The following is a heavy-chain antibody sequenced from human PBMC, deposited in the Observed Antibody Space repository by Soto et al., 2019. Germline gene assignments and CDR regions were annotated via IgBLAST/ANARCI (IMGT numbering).Heavy chain of an antibody. Sequence: ETLSLTCTVSGGSISSSSYYWGWIRQPPGKGLEWIGSIYYSGSTYYNPSLKSRATISVDTSKNQFSLKLSSVTAADTAVYYCAKGGSGSYSNAFDIWGQGTMVTVSS. J-gene: IGHJ3*02. CDR2: IYYSGST. CDR3: AKGGSGSYSNAFDI. D-gene: IGHD3-10*01. V-gene: IGHV4-39*01. CDR1: GGSISSSSYY.